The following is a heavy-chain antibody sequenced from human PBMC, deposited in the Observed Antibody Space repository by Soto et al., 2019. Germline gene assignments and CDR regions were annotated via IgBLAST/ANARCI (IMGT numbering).Heavy chain of an antibody. J-gene: IGHJ4*02. CDR1: GASISSFY. CDR3: ARDQNGSPHFDY. CDR2: IFHSGST. Sequence: QVQLQESGPGLVKPSETLSLTCTVSGASISSFYWSWIRQPPGKGLEWIGYIFHSGSTNYNPSLKSRTTISVNTSKNLFSLELSSVTAADTAVYYCARDQNGSPHFDYWGQGTLVTVSS. D-gene: IGHD1-26*01. V-gene: IGHV4-59*01.